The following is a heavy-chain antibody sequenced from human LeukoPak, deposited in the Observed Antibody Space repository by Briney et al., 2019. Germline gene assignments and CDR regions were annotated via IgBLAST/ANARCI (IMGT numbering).Heavy chain of an antibody. Sequence: GESLKISCKGPGYSFNTYWIGWVRQMPGKGLEWMGIIFPGDSDTRYSLSFQGQVSISADKSISTAYLSWSSLKASDTATYYCARSENRFGFGPLDYWGQGTLVTVSS. CDR1: GYSFNTYW. J-gene: IGHJ4*02. V-gene: IGHV5-51*01. D-gene: IGHD5-18*01. CDR3: ARSENRFGFGPLDY. CDR2: IFPGDSDT.